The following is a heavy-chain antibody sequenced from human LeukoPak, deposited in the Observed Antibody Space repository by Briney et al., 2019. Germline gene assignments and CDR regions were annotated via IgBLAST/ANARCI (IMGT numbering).Heavy chain of an antibody. Sequence: ASVRVSCKASXYXXTXXXXXXVXXXPXQXXEXMGXXNPNSGGTNYAQKFQGRVTMTRDTSITTAYMELSSLRSDDTALYYCARRIAASDNEGYYFDYWGQGTLVTVSP. CDR1: XYXXTXXX. D-gene: IGHD6-13*01. CDR3: ARRIAASDNEGYYFDY. CDR2: XNPNSGGT. V-gene: IGHV1-2*02. J-gene: IGHJ4*02.